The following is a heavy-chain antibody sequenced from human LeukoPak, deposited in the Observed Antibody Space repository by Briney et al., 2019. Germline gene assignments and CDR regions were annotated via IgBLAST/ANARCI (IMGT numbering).Heavy chain of an antibody. V-gene: IGHV3-53*01. Sequence: GGSLRLSVAASEFTAISNFRSWVRQAQGKGLEWVSVIYSGGDTYYADSVKGRFTISRDNSKNTLYLQMNSLRAEDTAVYYCARDIGGIFDSWGQGTLVTVSS. D-gene: IGHD1-26*01. CDR2: IYSGGDT. J-gene: IGHJ4*02. CDR3: ARDIGGIFDS. CDR1: EFTAISNF.